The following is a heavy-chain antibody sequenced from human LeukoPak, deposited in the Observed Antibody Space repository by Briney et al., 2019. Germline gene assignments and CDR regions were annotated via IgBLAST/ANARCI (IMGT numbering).Heavy chain of an antibody. J-gene: IGHJ5*02. CDR2: ISSSGSTI. Sequence: PGGSLRLSCAASGFTFSSYEMNWVRQAPGKGLEWVSYISSSGSTIYYADSVKGRFTISRDNAKNSLYLQMNSLRAEDTAVYYCVKAGYASGIPNWIDPWGQGTLVTVSS. V-gene: IGHV3-48*03. CDR1: GFTFSSYE. D-gene: IGHD3-10*01. CDR3: VKAGYASGIPNWIDP.